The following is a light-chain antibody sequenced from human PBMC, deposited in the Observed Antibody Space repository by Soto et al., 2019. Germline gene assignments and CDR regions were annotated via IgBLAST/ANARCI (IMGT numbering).Light chain of an antibody. J-gene: IGLJ1*01. CDR3: SSYTSSSHYV. Sequence: QSAVTQPASVSGSPGQSITISCTGTSSGVGGYNYVSWYQQHPGKAPKLMIYEVSNRPSGVSNRFSGSKSGNTASLTISGLQTEDEADYYCSSYTSSSHYVFGTGTKVTVL. CDR2: EVS. V-gene: IGLV2-14*01. CDR1: SSGVGGYNY.